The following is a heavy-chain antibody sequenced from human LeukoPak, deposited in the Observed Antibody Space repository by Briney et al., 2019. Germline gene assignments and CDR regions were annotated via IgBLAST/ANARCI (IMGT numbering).Heavy chain of an antibody. J-gene: IGHJ4*02. Sequence: GGSLRLSCAASGFTFSSYGMHWVRQAPGKGLEWVAFIRYDASNKYYADSVKGRFTISRDNSKNTLYLQMNSLRAEDTAVYYCARDLDDYGDYDNFDYWGQGTLVTVSS. D-gene: IGHD4-17*01. V-gene: IGHV3-30*02. CDR1: GFTFSSYG. CDR3: ARDLDDYGDYDNFDY. CDR2: IRYDASNK.